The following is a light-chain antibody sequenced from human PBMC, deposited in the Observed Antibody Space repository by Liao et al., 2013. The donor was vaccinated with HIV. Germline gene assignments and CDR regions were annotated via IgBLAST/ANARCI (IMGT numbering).Light chain of an antibody. J-gene: IGLJ2*01. Sequence: SYELTQEPSVSVAPGKTARITCGGNNIGRHSVHWYQQKPGQSPVLVIYQDIKRPSGIPERFSGSNSGNTATLTISGTQAMDEADYYCQAWDTSTLVFGGGTKLTVL. V-gene: IGLV3-21*01. CDR3: QAWDTSTLV. CDR2: QDI. CDR1: NIGRHS.